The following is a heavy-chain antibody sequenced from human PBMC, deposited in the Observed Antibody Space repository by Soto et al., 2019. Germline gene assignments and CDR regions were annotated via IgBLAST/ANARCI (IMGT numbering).Heavy chain of an antibody. CDR3: ARDEKYCSGGSCHTDYYNYGMDV. J-gene: IGHJ6*02. CDR2: ISGSGSNP. CDR1: GFTFSSYA. V-gene: IGHV3-23*01. Sequence: GGSLRLSCAASGFTFSSYAMSWVRQAPGQGLEWVSAISGSGSNPYYADSVKGRFTISRDNAKNTLYLQMNSLRAEDTAVYYCARDEKYCSGGSCHTDYYNYGMDVWGQGTTVTVSS. D-gene: IGHD2-15*01.